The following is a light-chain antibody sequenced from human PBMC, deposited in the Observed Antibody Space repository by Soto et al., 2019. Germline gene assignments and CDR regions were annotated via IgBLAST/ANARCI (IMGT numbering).Light chain of an antibody. CDR3: QQRSAGVT. CDR1: QSVSSSY. CDR2: DAS. J-gene: IGKJ5*01. V-gene: IGKV3D-20*02. Sequence: DTVLTQSPGTLSLSPGERYTLSCRASQSVSSSYLAWYQHKPGXAPXXLIYDASNRATATPPRFSGSGSGTEFTLTISSLEPEDFAVYDCQQRSAGVTFGQGTRLEIK.